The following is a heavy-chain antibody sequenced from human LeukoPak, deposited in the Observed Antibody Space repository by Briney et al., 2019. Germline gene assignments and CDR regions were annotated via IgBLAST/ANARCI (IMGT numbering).Heavy chain of an antibody. CDR1: GFTFSSYW. CDR3: AKDIDYDILTGYDYFDY. D-gene: IGHD3-9*01. CDR2: IKQDGSEK. Sequence: GGSLRLSCAASGFTFSSYWMSWVRQAPGKGLEWVANIKQDGSEKYYVDSVKGRFTISRDNSKNTLYLQMNSLRAEDTAVYYCAKDIDYDILTGYDYFDYWGQGTLVTVSS. J-gene: IGHJ4*02. V-gene: IGHV3-7*03.